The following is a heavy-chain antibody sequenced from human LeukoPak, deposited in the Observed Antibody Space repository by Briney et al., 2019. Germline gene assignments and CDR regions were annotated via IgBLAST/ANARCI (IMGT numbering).Heavy chain of an antibody. CDR3: ARGVATDY. CDR1: GYTFTSYD. J-gene: IGHJ4*02. Sequence: ASVKVSCKASGYTFTSYDINWVRQATGQGLEWMGWMNPDSGKTVHAQKFRGRVIMTSDTSISTAYMELSSLRSDDTAVYYCARGVATDYWGQGTLVTVSS. D-gene: IGHD5-12*01. V-gene: IGHV1-8*01. CDR2: MNPDSGKT.